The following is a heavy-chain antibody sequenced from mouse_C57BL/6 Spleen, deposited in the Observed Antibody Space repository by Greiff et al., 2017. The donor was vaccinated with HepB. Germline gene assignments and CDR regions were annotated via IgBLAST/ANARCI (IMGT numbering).Heavy chain of an antibody. CDR2: INPNNGGT. J-gene: IGHJ2*01. D-gene: IGHD1-1*01. V-gene: IGHV1-26*01. Sequence: VQLQQSGPELVKPGASVKISCKASGYTFTDYYMNWVKQSHGKSLEWIGDINPNNGGTSYNQKFKGKATLTVDKSSSTAYMELRSLTSEDSAVYYCSRRGDYYGSSYVFDYWGQGTTLTVSS. CDR1: GYTFTDYY. CDR3: SRRGDYYGSSYVFDY.